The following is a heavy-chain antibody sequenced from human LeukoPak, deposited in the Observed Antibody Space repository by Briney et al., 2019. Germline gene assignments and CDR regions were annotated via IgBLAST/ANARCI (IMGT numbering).Heavy chain of an antibody. CDR2: ISSSSSYI. V-gene: IGHV3-21*01. CDR1: GFTFSSYS. CDR3: ARAYNGFGELFAYYGMDV. Sequence: GGSLRLSCAASGFTFSSYSMNWVRQAPGKGLEWVSSISSSSSYIYYADSVKGRFTISRDNAKNSLYLRMNSLRAEDTAVYYCARAYNGFGELFAYYGMDVWGQGTTVTVSS. J-gene: IGHJ6*02. D-gene: IGHD3-10*01.